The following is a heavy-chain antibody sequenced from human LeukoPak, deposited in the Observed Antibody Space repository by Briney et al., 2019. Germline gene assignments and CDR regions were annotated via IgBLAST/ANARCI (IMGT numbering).Heavy chain of an antibody. D-gene: IGHD6-13*01. V-gene: IGHV1-18*01. CDR2: INPNSGGT. J-gene: IGHJ4*02. CDR3: AREYSSSWYKEYVLFDY. CDR1: GYTFTSYG. Sequence: ASVKVSCKASGYTFTSYGISWVRQAPGQGLEWMGWINPNSGGTNYAQKLQGRVTMTTDTSTSTAYMELRSLRSDDTAVYYCAREYSSSWYKEYVLFDYWGQGTLVTVSS.